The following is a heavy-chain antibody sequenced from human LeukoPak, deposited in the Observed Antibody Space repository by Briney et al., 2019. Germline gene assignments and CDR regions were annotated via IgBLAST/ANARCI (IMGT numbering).Heavy chain of an antibody. J-gene: IGHJ4*02. CDR3: ARERAVAGCDY. V-gene: IGHV4-59*12. CDR1: GGSISGYY. D-gene: IGHD6-19*01. CDR2: IHYSGTT. Sequence: SETLSLTCTVSGGSISGYYWSWIRQPPGKGLECIGYIHYSGTTTYNPSLTSRVTISVDTSKNQFSLKMNSVTAADTAVYYCARERAVAGCDYWGQGTLVTVSS.